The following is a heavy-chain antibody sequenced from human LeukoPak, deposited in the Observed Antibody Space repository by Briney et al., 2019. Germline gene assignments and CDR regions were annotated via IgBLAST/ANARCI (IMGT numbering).Heavy chain of an antibody. CDR1: GGSFSGYY. V-gene: IGHV4-34*01. Sequence: SETLSLTCAVYGGSFSGYYWSWIRQPPGKGLEWIGEINHSGSTNYNPSLKSRVTISVDTSKNQFSLKLSSVTAADTAVCYCARGGGLFDYWGQGTLVTVSS. CDR2: INHSGST. D-gene: IGHD3-10*01. J-gene: IGHJ4*02. CDR3: ARGGGLFDY.